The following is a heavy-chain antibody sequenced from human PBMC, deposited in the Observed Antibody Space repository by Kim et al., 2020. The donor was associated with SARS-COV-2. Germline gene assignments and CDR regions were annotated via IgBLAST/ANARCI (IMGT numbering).Heavy chain of an antibody. Sequence: GGSLRLSCAASGFSFSSYWMHWVRQAPGKGLVWVSRISSDGSSAGYADSVKGRFTISRDNAQNTLYLQMNSLRAEDTAVYYCAATVTTGYFDYWAQGTL. J-gene: IGHJ4*02. V-gene: IGHV3-74*01. CDR3: AATVTTGYFDY. CDR1: GFSFSSYW. CDR2: ISSDGSSA. D-gene: IGHD4-17*01.